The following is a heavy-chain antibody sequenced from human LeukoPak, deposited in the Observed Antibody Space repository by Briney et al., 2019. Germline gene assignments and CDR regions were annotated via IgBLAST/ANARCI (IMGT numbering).Heavy chain of an antibody. Sequence: PGGSLRLSCAVSGFTVSDSYMTWVRQAPGKGLEWVSVIYRGGAIYYAESVEGRFTISRDNSKNTLYLQMNTLRAEDTALYYCARESVSDYGDFSGLDFWGQGTLVTVSS. CDR1: GFTVSDSY. D-gene: IGHD4-17*01. V-gene: IGHV3-53*01. CDR3: ARESVSDYGDFSGLDF. CDR2: IYRGGAI. J-gene: IGHJ4*02.